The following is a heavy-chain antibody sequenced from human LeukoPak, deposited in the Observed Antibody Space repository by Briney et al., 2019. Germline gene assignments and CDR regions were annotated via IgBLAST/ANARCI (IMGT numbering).Heavy chain of an antibody. V-gene: IGHV3-30*04. D-gene: IGHD6-19*01. J-gene: IGHJ6*03. CDR2: ISYDGSNK. CDR3: AKDDSSGWYRYYYYYMDV. CDR1: GFTFSSYA. Sequence: GGSLRLSCAASGFTFSSYAMHWVRQAPGKGLEWVAVISYDGSNKYYADSVKGRFTISRDNSKNTLYLQMNSLRAEDTAVYYCAKDDSSGWYRYYYYYMDVWGKGTTVTVSS.